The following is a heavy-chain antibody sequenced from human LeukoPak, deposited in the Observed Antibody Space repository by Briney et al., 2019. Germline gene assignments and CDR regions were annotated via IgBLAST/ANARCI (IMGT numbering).Heavy chain of an antibody. Sequence: GGSLRLPCAASGFTFSSYEMNWLRQAPGKGLEWVSYISNSGSTIYYADSVKGRFTISRDNAQNSLYLQMNSLRAEDTAVYYCARYSYGLTNNWFDPWGQGTLVTVSS. J-gene: IGHJ5*02. CDR2: ISNSGSTI. CDR3: ARYSYGLTNNWFDP. V-gene: IGHV3-48*03. CDR1: GFTFSSYE. D-gene: IGHD5-18*01.